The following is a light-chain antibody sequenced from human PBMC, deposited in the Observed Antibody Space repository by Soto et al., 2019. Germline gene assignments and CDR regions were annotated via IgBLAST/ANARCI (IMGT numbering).Light chain of an antibody. J-gene: IGLJ1*01. CDR2: DAS. Sequence: QSVLTQPRSVSGSPGQSVTISCTGTSSDVGAYNYVSWYQQHPGKAPKLMTYDASKRPSGVPDRFSGSKSGNTASLTISGLQAEDEADYYCQSYDKRLTAYVFGTGTKVTVL. CDR3: QSYDKRLTAYV. CDR1: SSDVGAYNY. V-gene: IGLV2-11*01.